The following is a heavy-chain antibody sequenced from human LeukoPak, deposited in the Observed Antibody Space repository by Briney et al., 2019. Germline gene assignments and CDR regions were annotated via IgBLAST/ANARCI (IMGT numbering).Heavy chain of an antibody. D-gene: IGHD3-3*02. Sequence: SETLSLTCTVSGGSISSSSYYWGWIRQPPGKGLEWIGSIYYSGSTYYNPSLKSRVTISVDTSKNQFSLKLSSVTAADTAVYYCARGAFLEWLLYYFDYWGQGTLVTVSS. CDR1: GGSISSSSYY. CDR3: ARGAFLEWLLYYFDY. J-gene: IGHJ4*02. CDR2: IYYSGST. V-gene: IGHV4-39*07.